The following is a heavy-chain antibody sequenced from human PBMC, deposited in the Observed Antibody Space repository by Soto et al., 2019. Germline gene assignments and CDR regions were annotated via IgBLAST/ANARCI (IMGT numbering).Heavy chain of an antibody. D-gene: IGHD6-13*01. CDR3: ARGGHGSSWYSPENNWFDP. V-gene: IGHV1-18*01. Sequence: ASVKVSCKASGYTFTSYGISWVRQAPGQGLEWMGWISAYNGNTNYAQKLQGRGTMTTDTSTSTAYMELRSLRSDDTAVYYCARGGHGSSWYSPENNWFDPWGQGTLVTVSS. CDR2: ISAYNGNT. J-gene: IGHJ5*02. CDR1: GYTFTSYG.